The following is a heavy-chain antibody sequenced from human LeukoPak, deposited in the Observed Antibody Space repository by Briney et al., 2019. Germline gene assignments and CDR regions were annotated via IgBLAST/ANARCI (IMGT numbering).Heavy chain of an antibody. CDR3: VKDERSWSYIY. Sequence: GGSLRLSCAASGFTFSTYWMTWVRQAPGKGLEWVANIKQDGSVKYYVDSVKGRFTLSRDNSKNSLYLQMDSLRAEDTAVYYCVKDERSWSYIYWGQGTLVTVSS. V-gene: IGHV3-7*01. D-gene: IGHD1-26*01. CDR1: GFTFSTYW. CDR2: IKQDGSVK. J-gene: IGHJ4*02.